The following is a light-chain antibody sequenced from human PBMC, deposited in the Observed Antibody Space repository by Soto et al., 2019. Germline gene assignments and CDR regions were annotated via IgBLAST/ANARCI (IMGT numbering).Light chain of an antibody. V-gene: IGKV3-20*01. CDR3: QRYDISPFP. J-gene: IGKJ2*01. CDR2: GAS. Sequence: EIVLTQSPGTLSLSPGERATLSCRASQSVSSTYLAWYQQKPGQAPMLLIYGASSRATGIPDRFSGSGSGTAFTLTISRLEPEDFAVSYCQRYDISPFPFGQGTKLEIK. CDR1: QSVSSTY.